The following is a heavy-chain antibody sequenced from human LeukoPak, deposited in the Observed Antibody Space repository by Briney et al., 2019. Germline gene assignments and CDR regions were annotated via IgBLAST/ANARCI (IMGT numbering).Heavy chain of an antibody. V-gene: IGHV3-48*03. J-gene: IGHJ4*02. Sequence: TGGSLRLSCAASGFTFSSYEMNWVRQAPGKGLEWVSYISSSGSTRYYADSVKGRFTISRDNAKNSLYLQLNSLRAGDTAVYYCARGIGSSTWPLALWGQGTLVTVSS. D-gene: IGHD6-13*01. CDR2: ISSSGSTR. CDR1: GFTFSSYE. CDR3: ARGIGSSTWPLAL.